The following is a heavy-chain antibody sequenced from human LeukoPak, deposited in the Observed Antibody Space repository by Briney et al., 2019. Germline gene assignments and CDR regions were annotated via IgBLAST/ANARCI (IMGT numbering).Heavy chain of an antibody. J-gene: IGHJ4*02. Sequence: SETLSLTCTVSGGSISSSSYYWGWIRQPPGKGLEWIGEINHSGSTNYNPSLKSRVTISVDTSKNQFSLKLSSVTAADTAVYYCARGLSGLLWFGELLFSSSSHFDYWGQGTLVTVSS. V-gene: IGHV4-39*07. CDR3: ARGLSGLLWFGELLFSSSSHFDY. D-gene: IGHD3-10*01. CDR2: INHSGST. CDR1: GGSISSSSYY.